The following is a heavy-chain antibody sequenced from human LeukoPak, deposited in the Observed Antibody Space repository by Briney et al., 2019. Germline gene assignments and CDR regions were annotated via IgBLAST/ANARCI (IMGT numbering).Heavy chain of an antibody. D-gene: IGHD6-13*01. V-gene: IGHV1-2*02. CDR3: ARGTTQCSISAIDS. CDR1: GYTFTDYY. CDR2: IKANSGDT. Sequence: ASVKVSCKASGYTFTDYYMHWVRQAPGQGLECMGWIKANSGDTNYAQKFQGRVTMTRDTSISTAYMELSRLRSDDTAVYFCARGTTQCSISAIDSWGQGSLVTVS. J-gene: IGHJ4*02.